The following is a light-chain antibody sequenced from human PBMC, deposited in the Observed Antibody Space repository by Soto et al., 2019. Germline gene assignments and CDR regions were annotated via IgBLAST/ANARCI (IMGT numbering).Light chain of an antibody. CDR1: SSNIGSNT. V-gene: IGLV1-44*01. CDR2: SNN. CDR3: AAWDDSLNGVV. Sequence: QSVLTQPPSASATPGQRVTISCSGGSSNIGSNTVNWYQQLPGTAPKLLIHSNNQRPSGVPDRFSGSKSGTSASLAISGLQSEDEADYDCAAWDDSLNGVVFGGGTKLTVL. J-gene: IGLJ2*01.